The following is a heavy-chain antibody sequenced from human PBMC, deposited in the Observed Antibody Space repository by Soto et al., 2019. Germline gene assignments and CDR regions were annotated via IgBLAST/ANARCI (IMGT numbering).Heavy chain of an antibody. J-gene: IGHJ4*02. D-gene: IGHD4-17*01. V-gene: IGHV4-34*01. CDR3: ARGGRNSQTTY. Sequence: SETLSLTCAVSGGSFSGYYWSWIRQPPGKGLEWIGEINHSGSTNYNPSLKSRVTISVDTSKNQFSLKLSSVTAADTAVYYCARGGRNSQTTYWGQGTLVTVSS. CDR2: INHSGST. CDR1: GGSFSGYY.